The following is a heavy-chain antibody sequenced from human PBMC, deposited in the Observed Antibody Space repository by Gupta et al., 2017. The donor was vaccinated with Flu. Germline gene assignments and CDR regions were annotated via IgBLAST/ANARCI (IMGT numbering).Heavy chain of an antibody. Sequence: QVQLQQSGTGLVKPSETLAHTCTVSGYSISSGYYWGWIRQAPGKGLGWIGSVNHTGRQDNPSLKSRLTISVHTSKKQGSLKLTSVNDADTAVYYCARSKSVDYAGWFFIDYWGQGTRVTVSS. CDR1: GYSISSGYY. CDR3: ARSKSVDYAGWFFIDY. V-gene: IGHV4-38-2*02. CDR2: VNHTGR. J-gene: IGHJ4*02. D-gene: IGHD3-16*01.